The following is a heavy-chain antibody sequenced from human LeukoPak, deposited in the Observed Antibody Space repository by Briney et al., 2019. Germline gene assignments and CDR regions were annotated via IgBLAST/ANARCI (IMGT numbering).Heavy chain of an antibody. V-gene: IGHV4-59*01. CDR1: GGSIRSYY. J-gene: IGHJ3*02. Sequence: PSETLSLTCTVSGGSIRSYYWSWIRQPPGKGLEWIGYIYHSGSINYNPSLKSRVTMSVDTSKNQFSLKLSSVTAADTAVYYCSSHLSNAFDIWGQGTMVIVSS. CDR3: SSHLSNAFDI. CDR2: IYHSGSI. D-gene: IGHD2/OR15-2a*01.